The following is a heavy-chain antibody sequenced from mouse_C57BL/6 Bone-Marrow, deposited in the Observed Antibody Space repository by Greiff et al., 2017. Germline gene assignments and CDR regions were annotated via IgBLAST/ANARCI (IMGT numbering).Heavy chain of an antibody. CDR3: ARWDYSPLYAMDY. CDR1: GYSITSDS. D-gene: IGHD2-12*01. CDR2: ISYSGST. J-gene: IGHJ4*01. V-gene: IGHV3-8*01. Sequence: EVKLEESGPGLAKPCQTLSLTCSVTGYSITSDSWNWIRKFPGNKLEYIGYISYSGSTYYNPSPKSRTSITLDTSKNQYYLQLNSVTTEDTATYYCARWDYSPLYAMDYWGRGTSVTVTA.